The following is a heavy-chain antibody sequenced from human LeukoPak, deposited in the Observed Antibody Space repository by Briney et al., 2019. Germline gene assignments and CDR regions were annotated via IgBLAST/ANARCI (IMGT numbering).Heavy chain of an antibody. CDR3: AGDVVVVPAAKSYYYYYYGMDV. D-gene: IGHD2-2*01. Sequence: GASVKVSCKASGYTFTSYGISWVRQAPGQGLEWMGWISAYNGNTNYAQKLQGRVTMTTDTSTSTAYMELRSLRSDDTAVYYCAGDVVVVPAAKSYYYYYYGMDVWGQGTTVTVSS. V-gene: IGHV1-18*01. CDR1: GYTFTSYG. J-gene: IGHJ6*02. CDR2: ISAYNGNT.